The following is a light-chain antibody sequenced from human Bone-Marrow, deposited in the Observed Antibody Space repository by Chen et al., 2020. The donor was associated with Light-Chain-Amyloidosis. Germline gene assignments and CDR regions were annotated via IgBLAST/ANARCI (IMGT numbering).Light chain of an antibody. CDR2: EDS. V-gene: IGLV3-21*02. CDR1: NFGSTS. Sequence: SYVLTQPSSVSVAPGQTATIACGGNNFGSTSVHWYQQTPGQAPLLVVYEDSDRPSGIPERLSGSNSGNAATLTISRVEAGDEADYYCQVWDRGSDRPVFGGGTKLTVL. CDR3: QVWDRGSDRPV. J-gene: IGLJ3*02.